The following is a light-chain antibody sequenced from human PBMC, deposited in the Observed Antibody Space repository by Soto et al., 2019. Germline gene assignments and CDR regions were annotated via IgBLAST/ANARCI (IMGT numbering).Light chain of an antibody. CDR2: GAS. J-gene: IGKJ1*01. V-gene: IGKV3-20*01. CDR3: QQYGSLRT. Sequence: EIVLTQSPGTLSLSPGERATLSCRASQSVSSSYLAWYQQKPGQAPRLLIYGASCRATGIPDRFSGSGSGTGFTLTIGRLEPEDFAVYYCQQYGSLRTFGKGTKGQIK. CDR1: QSVSSSY.